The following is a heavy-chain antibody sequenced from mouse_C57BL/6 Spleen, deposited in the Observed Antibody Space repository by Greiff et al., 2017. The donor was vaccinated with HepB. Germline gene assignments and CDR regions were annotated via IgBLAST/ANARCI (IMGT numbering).Heavy chain of an antibody. Sequence: EVHLVESEGGLVQPGSSMKLSCTASGFTFSDYYMAWVRQVPEKGLEWVANINYDGSSTYYLDSLKSRFIISRDNAKNILYLQMSSLKSEDTATYYCAREGLRRRGAMDYWGQGTSVTVSS. D-gene: IGHD2-4*01. V-gene: IGHV5-16*01. CDR1: GFTFSDYY. CDR2: INYDGSST. CDR3: AREGLRRRGAMDY. J-gene: IGHJ4*01.